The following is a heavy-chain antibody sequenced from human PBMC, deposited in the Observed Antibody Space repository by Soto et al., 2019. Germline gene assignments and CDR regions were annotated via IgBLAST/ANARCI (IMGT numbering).Heavy chain of an antibody. J-gene: IGHJ5*02. CDR2: FFIGGNT. CDR3: ARDVTSSTYYYLSPGGFDP. CDR1: GGSISSSTYY. Sequence: SETLSLTCTVSGGSISSSTYYWGWMRQPPGKGLEWIASFFIGGNTYYNPSLKSRVTISRDNAKNSLYLQMNSLRAEDTAVYYCARDVTSSTYYYLSPGGFDPWGQGTLVTVSS. V-gene: IGHV4-39*02. D-gene: IGHD3-22*01.